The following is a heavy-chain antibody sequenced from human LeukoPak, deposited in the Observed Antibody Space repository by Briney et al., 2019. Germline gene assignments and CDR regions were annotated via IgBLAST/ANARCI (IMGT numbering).Heavy chain of an antibody. J-gene: IGHJ3*01. CDR2: SYYSGST. CDR3: ARSSYYYAADSYYYAADAFDV. Sequence: PSETLSLTCTVSVGSISSYYWSWIRQPPGKGLEWLGYSYYSGSTSYNPSLKSRVTISVDTSENQFSLKLSSVTAADTAVYYCARSSYYYAADSYYYAADAFDVWGQGTMVIVSS. D-gene: IGHD3-10*01. V-gene: IGHV4-59*01. CDR1: VGSISSYY.